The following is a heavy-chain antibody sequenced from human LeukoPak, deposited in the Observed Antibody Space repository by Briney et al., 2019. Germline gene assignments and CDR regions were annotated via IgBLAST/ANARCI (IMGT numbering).Heavy chain of an antibody. D-gene: IGHD4-17*01. V-gene: IGHV4-59*01. Sequence: PSETLSLTCTVSGGSISTYYWSWIRQPPGKGVEWIGYIHYSESTIYNPSLKSRVTISVDTSKNQFSLKLTSVTAADTAVYYCARDVYGDPCDYWGQGTLVTVSS. CDR3: ARDVYGDPCDY. J-gene: IGHJ4*02. CDR1: GGSISTYY. CDR2: IHYSEST.